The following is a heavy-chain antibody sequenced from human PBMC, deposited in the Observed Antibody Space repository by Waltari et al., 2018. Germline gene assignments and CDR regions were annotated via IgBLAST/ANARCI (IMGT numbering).Heavy chain of an antibody. V-gene: IGHV1-8*01. CDR2: VNPNSGKK. J-gene: IGHJ4*02. CDR1: GYAFSTYD. Sequence: QVQLVQSGAEVKEPGASVKVSCKASGYAFSTYDINWVRQAAGQGLEWMGGVNPNSGKKGDGPKFEGRVTMTRDTYISTAYMELSSRRSDDTDVYYWARGSGLASGTFFPTATDNWAQGTPVTVSS. CDR3: ARGSGLASGTFFPTATDN. D-gene: IGHD3-10*01.